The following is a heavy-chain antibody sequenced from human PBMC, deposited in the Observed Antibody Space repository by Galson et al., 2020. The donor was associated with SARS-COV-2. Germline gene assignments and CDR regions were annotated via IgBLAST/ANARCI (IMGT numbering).Heavy chain of an antibody. CDR3: ASIAAAAAEIYYYYGMDV. Sequence: GGSLRLSCAASGFTFSSYGMHWVRQAPGKGLEWVAVISYDGSNKYYADSVKGRFTISRDNSKNTLYLQMNSLRAEDTAVYYCASIAAAAAEIYYYYGMDVWGQGTTVTVSS. CDR1: GFTFSSYG. V-gene: IGHV3-30*03. J-gene: IGHJ6*02. D-gene: IGHD6-13*01. CDR2: ISYDGSNK.